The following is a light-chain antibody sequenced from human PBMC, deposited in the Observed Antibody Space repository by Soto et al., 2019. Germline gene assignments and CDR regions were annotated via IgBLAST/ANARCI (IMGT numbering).Light chain of an antibody. CDR2: GAS. Sequence: EFVLTQSPGTLSLSPGERATLSCRASQSFASNLAWYQQKPGQPPSLLIYGASTRATGIPARISGSASGTEFTPTISSLQSEDFAVYYCQQYNNWPQTFGQGTKVDIK. V-gene: IGKV3-15*01. J-gene: IGKJ1*01. CDR3: QQYNNWPQT. CDR1: QSFASN.